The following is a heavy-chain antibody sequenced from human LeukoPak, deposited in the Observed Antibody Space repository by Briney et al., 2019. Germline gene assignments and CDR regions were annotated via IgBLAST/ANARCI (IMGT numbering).Heavy chain of an antibody. V-gene: IGHV3-33*01. CDR2: IWYDGSNK. CDR1: GFTFSSYG. J-gene: IGHJ4*02. CDR3: ARAAYGSGSYYFDY. Sequence: GSLRLSCAASGFTFSSYGMHWVRQAPGKGPEWVAVIWYDGSNKYYADSVKGRFTISRDNSKNTLYLQMNSLRAEDTAVYYCARAAYGSGSYYFDYWGQGTLVTVSS. D-gene: IGHD3-10*01.